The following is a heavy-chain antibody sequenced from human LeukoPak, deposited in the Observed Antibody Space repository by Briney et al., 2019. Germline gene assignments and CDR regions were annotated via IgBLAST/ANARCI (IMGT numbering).Heavy chain of an antibody. V-gene: IGHV3-48*04. CDR3: ARVFGDYVWGSYRYFDP. Sequence: GGSLRLSCAASGFTFSSYSMNWVRQAPGKGLEWVSYISSSSSTIYYADSVKGRFTISRDNAKNSLYLQMNSLRAEDTAVYYCARVFGDYVWGSYRYFDPWGQGTLVTVSS. J-gene: IGHJ5*02. D-gene: IGHD3-16*02. CDR2: ISSSSSTI. CDR1: GFTFSSYS.